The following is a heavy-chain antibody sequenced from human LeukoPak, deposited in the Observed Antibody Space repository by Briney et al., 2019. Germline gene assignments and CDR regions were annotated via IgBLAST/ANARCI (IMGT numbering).Heavy chain of an antibody. Sequence: GGSLRLSCAASGFTFSTYAMSWVRQAPGKGLEWVTNTKPDGSAEYYADSVRGRFTTSRDNANNLLYLQMNRLRAEDTAVYSCARWGLSYTIDYWGQGTLVTVSS. J-gene: IGHJ4*02. V-gene: IGHV3-7*01. CDR1: GFTFSTYA. D-gene: IGHD2-21*01. CDR3: ARWGLSYTIDY. CDR2: TKPDGSAE.